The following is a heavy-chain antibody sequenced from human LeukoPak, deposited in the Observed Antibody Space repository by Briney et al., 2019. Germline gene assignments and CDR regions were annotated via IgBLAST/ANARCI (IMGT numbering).Heavy chain of an antibody. D-gene: IGHD6-13*01. CDR2: IYYSGST. V-gene: IGHV4-39*01. J-gene: IGHJ4*02. Sequence: SETLSLTCTVSGGSISSGSYYWGWIRQPPGKGLEGIGSIYYSGSTYYNPSLKSRGTISVDTSKNQFSLKLSSVTAADTAVYYCARQGYSSSWYFDYWGQGTLVTVSS. CDR3: ARQGYSSSWYFDY. CDR1: GGSISSGSYY.